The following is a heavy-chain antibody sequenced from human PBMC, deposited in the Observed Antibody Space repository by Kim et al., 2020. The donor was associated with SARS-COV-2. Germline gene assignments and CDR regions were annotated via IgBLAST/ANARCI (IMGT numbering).Heavy chain of an antibody. J-gene: IGHJ6*02. V-gene: IGHV7-4-1*02. Sequence: MGWINTNTGNPTYAQGVTGRFVCSLDTSVSTAYLQISSLKAEDSAVYYCARLQDDILTGYYYYYGMDVWGQGTTVTVSS. CDR2: INTNTGNP. CDR3: ARLQDDILTGYYYYYGMDV. D-gene: IGHD3-9*01.